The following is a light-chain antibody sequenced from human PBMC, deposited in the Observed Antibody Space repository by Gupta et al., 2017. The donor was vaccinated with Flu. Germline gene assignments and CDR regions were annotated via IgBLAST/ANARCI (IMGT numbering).Light chain of an antibody. J-gene: IGLJ3*02. Sequence: PGKTASITCSGDKLGDKYACWYQQRPGQSPVLVIYQDTKRPSGIPERFSGSNSGNTATLTISGTQAMDEADYYCQAWDSSTAWVFGGGTKLTVL. CDR3: QAWDSSTAWV. V-gene: IGLV3-1*01. CDR2: QDT. CDR1: KLGDKY.